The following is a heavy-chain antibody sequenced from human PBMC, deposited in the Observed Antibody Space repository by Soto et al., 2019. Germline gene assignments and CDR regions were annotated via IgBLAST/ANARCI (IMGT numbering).Heavy chain of an antibody. CDR1: GFTFSSYA. V-gene: IGHV3-23*01. Sequence: GGSLRLSCAASGFTFSSYAMSWVRQAPGKGLEWVPAISGSGGSTYYADSVKGRFTISRDNSKNTLYLQMNSLRAEDTAVYYCAGATYYDYIWGSYRDRGDYWGQGTLVTVSS. D-gene: IGHD3-16*02. CDR3: AGATYYDYIWGSYRDRGDY. J-gene: IGHJ4*02. CDR2: ISGSGGST.